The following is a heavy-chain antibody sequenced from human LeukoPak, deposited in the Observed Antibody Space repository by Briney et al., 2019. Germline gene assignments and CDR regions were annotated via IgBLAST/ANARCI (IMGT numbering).Heavy chain of an antibody. J-gene: IGHJ4*02. Sequence: SETLSLTCTVSGGSISSGGYYWSWIRQHPGKGLEWIGYIYYSGSTYYNPSLKSRATISVDTSKNQFSLKLSSVTAADTAVYYCARDNRNYDFWSGYYAFDYWGQGTLVTVSS. D-gene: IGHD3-3*01. CDR2: IYYSGST. CDR3: ARDNRNYDFWSGYYAFDY. V-gene: IGHV4-31*03. CDR1: GGSISSGGYY.